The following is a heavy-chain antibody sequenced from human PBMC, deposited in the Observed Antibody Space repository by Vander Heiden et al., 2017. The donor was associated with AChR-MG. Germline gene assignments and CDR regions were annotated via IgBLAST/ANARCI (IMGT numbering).Heavy chain of an antibody. CDR2: IDWDDDK. CDR1: GFSLSTSGMR. Sequence: QVTLKESGPALVKPTQTLTLTCTFSGFSLSTSGMRVSWIRQPPGKALEWLARIDWDDDKFYRTSLKTRLTISKDTSKNQVVLTMTNMDPVDTATYYCARESIYYYYMDVWGKGTTVTVSS. J-gene: IGHJ6*03. CDR3: ARESIYYYYMDV. V-gene: IGHV2-70*04.